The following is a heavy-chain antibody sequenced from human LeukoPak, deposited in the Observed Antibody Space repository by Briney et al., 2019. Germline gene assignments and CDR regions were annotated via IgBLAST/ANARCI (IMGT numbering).Heavy chain of an antibody. J-gene: IGHJ4*02. D-gene: IGHD3-22*01. CDR3: ARHGYYDSSGYYPAGYFDY. Sequence: SETLSLTCTVSGGSISSSSYYWDWIRQPPGKGLEWIGSIYYSGSTYYNPSLKSRVTISVDTSKNQFSLKLSSVTAADTAVYYCARHGYYDSSGYYPAGYFDYWGQGTLVTVSS. CDR2: IYYSGST. V-gene: IGHV4-39*01. CDR1: GGSISSSSYY.